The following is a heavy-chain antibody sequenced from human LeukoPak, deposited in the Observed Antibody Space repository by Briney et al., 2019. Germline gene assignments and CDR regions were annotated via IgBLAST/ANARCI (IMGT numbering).Heavy chain of an antibody. CDR3: ARDSMASIDY. Sequence: GGSLRLSCAASGFTFSSYATHWVRQAPGKGLEWVAVISYDGSNKYYADSVKGRFTISRDNSKNTLYLQMNSLRAEDTAVYYCARDSMASIDYWGQGTLVTVSS. D-gene: IGHD2-8*01. CDR1: GFTFSSYA. CDR2: ISYDGSNK. J-gene: IGHJ4*02. V-gene: IGHV3-30-3*01.